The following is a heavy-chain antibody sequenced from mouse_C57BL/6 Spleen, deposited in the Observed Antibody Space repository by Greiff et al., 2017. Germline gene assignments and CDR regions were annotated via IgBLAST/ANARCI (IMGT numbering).Heavy chain of an antibody. CDR1: GYTFTSYW. D-gene: IGHD1-1*01. CDR3: ARDYYGSSLHWYFDV. Sequence: VQLQQPGAELVRPGSSVKLSCKASGYTFTSYWMDWVKQRPGQGLEWIGNIYPSDSETHYNQKFKDKATLTVDKSSSTAYMQLSSLTSEDSAVXYCARDYYGSSLHWYFDVWGTGTTVTVSS. V-gene: IGHV1-61*01. CDR2: IYPSDSET. J-gene: IGHJ1*03.